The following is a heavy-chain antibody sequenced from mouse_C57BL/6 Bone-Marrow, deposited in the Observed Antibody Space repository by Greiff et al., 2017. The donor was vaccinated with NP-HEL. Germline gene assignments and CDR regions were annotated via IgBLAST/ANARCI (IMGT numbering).Heavy chain of an antibody. CDR2: ISYSGST. D-gene: IGHD2-4*01. CDR3: ARSGDYRYFDY. V-gene: IGHV3-8*01. J-gene: IGHJ2*01. CDR1: GYSITSDY. Sequence: VQLQQSGPGLAKPSQTLSLTCSVTGYSITSDYWTWIRKFPGNKLEYMGYISYSGSTYYNPSLKSRISITRDTSKNQYYLQLKSVTTEDTATYYCARSGDYRYFDYWGQGTTLTVSS.